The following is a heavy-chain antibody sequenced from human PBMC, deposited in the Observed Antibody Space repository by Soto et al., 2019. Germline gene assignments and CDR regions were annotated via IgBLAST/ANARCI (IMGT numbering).Heavy chain of an antibody. CDR3: VQGRYPTMATPLDH. Sequence: QPGGSLRLSCAASGFTFDNCGMHWVRQAPGKGLEWVSGISWDSGTIGYADSVKGRFIISRDDAKNSLYLQMNSLRGEDTALYYCVQGRYPTMATPLDHWGQGTLVTVSS. J-gene: IGHJ5*02. V-gene: IGHV3-9*01. D-gene: IGHD5-12*01. CDR1: GFTFDNCG. CDR2: ISWDSGTI.